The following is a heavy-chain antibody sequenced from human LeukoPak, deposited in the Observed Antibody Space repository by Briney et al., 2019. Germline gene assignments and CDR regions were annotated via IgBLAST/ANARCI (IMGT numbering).Heavy chain of an antibody. CDR2: INPNSGGT. J-gene: IGHJ4*02. Sequence: GASVKVSCKASGYTFTSYYMHWVRQAPGQGLEWMGWINPNSGGTNYAQKFQGRVTMTRDTSISTAYMELSRLRSDDTAVYYCASLYDSSGYYFDYWGQGTLVTVSS. D-gene: IGHD3-22*01. V-gene: IGHV1-2*02. CDR3: ASLYDSSGYYFDY. CDR1: GYTFTSYY.